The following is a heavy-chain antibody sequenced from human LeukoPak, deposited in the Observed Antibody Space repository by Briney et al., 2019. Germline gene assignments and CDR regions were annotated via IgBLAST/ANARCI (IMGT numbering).Heavy chain of an antibody. CDR2: ISYDGSNK. J-gene: IGHJ4*02. CDR1: GFTFSSYA. CDR3: AKARLRWLPTADFDY. Sequence: GGSLRLSCAASGFTFSSYAMHWVRQAPGKGLEWVAVISYDGSNKYYADSVKGRFTISRDNSKNTLYLQMNSLRAEDTAVYYCAKARLRWLPTADFDYWGQGTLVTVSS. V-gene: IGHV3-30-3*01. D-gene: IGHD4-23*01.